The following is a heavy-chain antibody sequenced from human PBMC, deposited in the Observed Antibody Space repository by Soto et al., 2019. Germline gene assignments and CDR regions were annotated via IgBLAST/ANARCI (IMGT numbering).Heavy chain of an antibody. J-gene: IGHJ1*01. CDR3: AKAPTTVTPEYFQH. Sequence: GESLKISCAASGFTFSSYAMSWVRQAPGKGLEWVSAISGSGGSTYYADSVKGRFTISRDNSKNTLYLQMNSLRAEDTAVYYCAKAPTTVTPEYFQHWGQGTLVTVSS. CDR1: GFTFSSYA. CDR2: ISGSGGST. D-gene: IGHD4-17*01. V-gene: IGHV3-23*01.